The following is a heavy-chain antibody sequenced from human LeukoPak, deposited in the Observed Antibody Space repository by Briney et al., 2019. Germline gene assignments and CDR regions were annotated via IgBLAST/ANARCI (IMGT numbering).Heavy chain of an antibody. V-gene: IGHV3-11*01. CDR3: ERNLTSGWLTADY. D-gene: IGHD6-19*01. CDR1: GFNFSYYY. CDR2: ISSSGRTT. J-gene: IGHJ4*02. Sequence: GGSLRLSCAATGFNFSYYYIHWMRQAPGKGLEWVSYISSSGRTTYYTESVKGRFTISRDNAKNSLYLQMTSLRVEDTAMFYCERNLTSGWLTADYWGQGSLVTVSS.